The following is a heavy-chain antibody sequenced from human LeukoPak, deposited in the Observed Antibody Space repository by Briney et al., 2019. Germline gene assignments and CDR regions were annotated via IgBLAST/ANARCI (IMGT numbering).Heavy chain of an antibody. CDR1: GYTFTSYG. J-gene: IGHJ4*02. Sequence: ASVKVSCKASGYTFTSYGISWVRQAPGQGLEWMGWISAYIGITNYAQKLQGRVTMTTDTSTSTAYMGLRSLRSDDTVVYYCARGATYYYDSSGYYYPRGYFDYWGQGTLVTVSS. V-gene: IGHV1-18*01. CDR3: ARGATYYYDSSGYYYPRGYFDY. D-gene: IGHD3-22*01. CDR2: ISAYIGIT.